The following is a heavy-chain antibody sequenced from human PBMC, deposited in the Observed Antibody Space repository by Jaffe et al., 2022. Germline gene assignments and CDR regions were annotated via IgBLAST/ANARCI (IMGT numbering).Heavy chain of an antibody. Sequence: QVQLQESGPGLVKPSETLSLTCAVSGYSISSGYYWGWIRQPPGKGLEWIGSIYHSGSTYYNPSLKSRVTISVDTSKNQFSLKLSSVTAADTAVYYCARVPNYYYDSSGYNNWFDPWGQGTLVTVSS. D-gene: IGHD3-22*01. CDR3: ARVPNYYYDSSGYNNWFDP. J-gene: IGHJ5*02. CDR1: GYSISSGYY. CDR2: IYHSGST. V-gene: IGHV4-38-2*01.